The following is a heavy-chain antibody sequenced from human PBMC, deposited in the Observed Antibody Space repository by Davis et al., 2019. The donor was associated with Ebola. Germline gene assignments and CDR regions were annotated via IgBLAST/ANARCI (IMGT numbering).Heavy chain of an antibody. V-gene: IGHV4-59*01. J-gene: IGHJ4*02. D-gene: IGHD4/OR15-4a*01. CDR1: GGSISSYY. Sequence: SETLSLTCTVSGGSISSYYWSWIRQPPGKGLEWIGYIYYSESTNYNPSLKSRVTISVDTSKNQFSLKLSSVTAADTAVYYCARESSGLTTWGQGTLVTVSS. CDR2: IYYSEST. CDR3: ARESSGLTT.